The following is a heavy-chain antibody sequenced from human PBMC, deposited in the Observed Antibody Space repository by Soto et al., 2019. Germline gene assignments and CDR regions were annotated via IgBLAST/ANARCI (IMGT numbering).Heavy chain of an antibody. V-gene: IGHV4-39*01. CDR1: GGSISSSSYY. D-gene: IGHD3-3*01. Sequence: PSETLSLTCTVSGGSISSSSYYWGWIRQPPGKGLEWIGSIYYSGSTYYNPSLKSRVTISVDTSKNQFSLKLSSVTAADTAVYNCASPSYSDFWSGYYTHYYYYGMDVWGQGTTVTVSS. J-gene: IGHJ6*02. CDR3: ASPSYSDFWSGYYTHYYYYGMDV. CDR2: IYYSGST.